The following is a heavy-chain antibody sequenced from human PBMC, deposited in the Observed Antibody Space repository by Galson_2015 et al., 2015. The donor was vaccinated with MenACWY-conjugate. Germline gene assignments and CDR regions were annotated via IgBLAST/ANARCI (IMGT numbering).Heavy chain of an antibody. CDR3: ARDTRGHFDY. Sequence: SLRLSCAVSGFTFSSYWMSWVRQAPGKGLEWVANIKQDGSEKNYVDSVKGRFTISRDNADNSVYLQMDSLRVEDTAVYYCARDTRGHFDYWGQGTLVTFSS. CDR1: GFTFSSYW. J-gene: IGHJ4*02. CDR2: IKQDGSEK. V-gene: IGHV3-7*03.